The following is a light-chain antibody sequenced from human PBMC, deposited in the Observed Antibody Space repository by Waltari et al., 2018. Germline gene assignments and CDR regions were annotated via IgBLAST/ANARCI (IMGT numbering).Light chain of an antibody. J-gene: IGLJ2*01. V-gene: IGLV2-23*02. CDR1: STDAGNYTR. Sequence: QSALTQPASVYGSPGQSIPISCTGTSTDAGNYTRVSWYQQPPGKAPKLMIYAVSKRPSVVSDRFSGSKSGDMASLTISGLQPEDEAEYFCSSYAGSSKGVFGGGTKVTVL. CDR2: AVS. CDR3: SSYAGSSKGV.